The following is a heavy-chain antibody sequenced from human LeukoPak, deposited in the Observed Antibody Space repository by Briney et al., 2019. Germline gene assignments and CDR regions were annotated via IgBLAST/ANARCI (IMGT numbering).Heavy chain of an antibody. D-gene: IGHD2-2*01. V-gene: IGHV3-21*01. CDR1: GFTFSSYS. CDR2: ISSSSSYI. J-gene: IGHJ4*02. Sequence: GGSLRLSCAASGFTFSSYSMNWVRQAPGKGLEWVSSISSSSSYIYYADSVKGRFTISRDNAKNSLYLQMNSLRAEDTGVYYCARDLSNTNSLYYFDYWGQGTLVTVSS. CDR3: ARDLSNTNSLYYFDY.